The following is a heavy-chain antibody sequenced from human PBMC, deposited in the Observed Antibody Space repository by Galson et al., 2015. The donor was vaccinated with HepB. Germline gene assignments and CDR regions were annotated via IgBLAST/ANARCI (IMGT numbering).Heavy chain of an antibody. D-gene: IGHD3-9*01. CDR2: TYYRSKWFD. J-gene: IGHJ5*02. CDR3: AKAWGLRYLT. Sequence: CAISGDSVSSNSATWNWIRQSPSRGLEWLGRTYYRSKWFDDYALSVKSRMTINPDTSKNHFSLHLNSVTPEDTAVYYCAKAWGLRYLTWGQGTLVTVSS. V-gene: IGHV6-1*01. CDR1: GDSVSSNSAT.